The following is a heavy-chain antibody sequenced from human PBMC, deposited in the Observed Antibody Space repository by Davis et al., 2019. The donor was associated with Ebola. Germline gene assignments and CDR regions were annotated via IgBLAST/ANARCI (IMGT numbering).Heavy chain of an antibody. D-gene: IGHD3-10*01. CDR2: IISIYGAA. Sequence: SVKVSCKTSGGTFNTFALSWVRQAPGRGLEWMGGIISIYGAADYAQKFQGRVTITADEFTTTTYMELTSLRSEDTAVYYCARDGGSRSYDNFQDWGQGTRVTVSS. CDR1: GGTFNTFA. CDR3: ARDGGSRSYDNFQD. V-gene: IGHV1-69*13. J-gene: IGHJ1*01.